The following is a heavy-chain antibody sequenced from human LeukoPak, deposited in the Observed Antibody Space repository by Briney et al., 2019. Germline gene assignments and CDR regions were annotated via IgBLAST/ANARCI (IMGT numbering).Heavy chain of an antibody. CDR1: GFGFTGYW. CDR2: IHPADSDT. J-gene: IGHJ4*02. Sequence: GAALQISFKGAGFGFTGYWNGWGRRLPGKGVEWRGIIHPADSDTRYSPSFQGQVTISADKSISTAYLQWSSLQASDTAMYYCARRNVGVSARAYDLWGQGTLVTVSS. D-gene: IGHD5/OR15-5a*01. V-gene: IGHV5-51*01. CDR3: ARRNVGVSARAYDL.